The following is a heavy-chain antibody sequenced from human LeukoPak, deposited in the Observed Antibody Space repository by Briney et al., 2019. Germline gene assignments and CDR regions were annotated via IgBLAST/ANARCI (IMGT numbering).Heavy chain of an antibody. CDR3: ASMGGGYDSSGYTPFDY. Sequence: SQTLSLTCTVSGGSISSGGYYWSWIRQHPGKGLEWIGYIYYSGSTYYNPSLKSRVTISVDASKNQFSLTLSSVTAADTAVYYCASMGGGYDSSGYTPFDYWGQGTLVTVSS. J-gene: IGHJ4*02. V-gene: IGHV4-31*03. CDR1: GGSISSGGYY. CDR2: IYYSGST. D-gene: IGHD3-22*01.